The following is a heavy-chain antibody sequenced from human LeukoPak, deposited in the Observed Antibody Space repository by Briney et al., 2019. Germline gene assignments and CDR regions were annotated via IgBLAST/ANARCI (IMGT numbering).Heavy chain of an antibody. CDR3: ARDAYYYDSSGYRRGFDY. Sequence: SETLSLTCAVYGGSFSGYYWSWIRQPAGKGLEWIGRIYTSGSTNYNPSLKSRVTMSVDTSKNQFSLKLSSVTAADTAVYYCARDAYYYDSSGYRRGFDYWGQGTLVTVSS. CDR2: IYTSGST. V-gene: IGHV4-4*07. J-gene: IGHJ4*02. CDR1: GGSFSGYY. D-gene: IGHD3-22*01.